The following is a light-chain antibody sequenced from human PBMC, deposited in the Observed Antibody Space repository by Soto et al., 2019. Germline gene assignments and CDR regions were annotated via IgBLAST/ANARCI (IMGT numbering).Light chain of an antibody. CDR3: QQFSNWPRGFT. Sequence: EIVMTQSPATLSVSPGERATLSCRASQSVGSNLAWYQQKPGQAPRLLICGASTRATGIPDRFIGSGSGTEFTLTISSLKSEDFAVYYCQQFSNWPRGFTFGPGTKVDIK. CDR2: GAS. J-gene: IGKJ3*01. V-gene: IGKV3-15*01. CDR1: QSVGSN.